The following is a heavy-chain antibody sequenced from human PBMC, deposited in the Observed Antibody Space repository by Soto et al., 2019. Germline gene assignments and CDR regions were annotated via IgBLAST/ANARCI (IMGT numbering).Heavy chain of an antibody. CDR3: HAPFTIFVGHSYYYYGMDV. J-gene: IGHJ6*02. CDR2: IIPIFGTA. CDR1: GGTFSSYA. Sequence: SVKVSCKASGGTFSSYAISWVRQAPGQGLEWMGGIIPIFGTANYAQKFQGRVTITADESTSTAYMELSSLRSEDTAVYYCHAPFTIFVGHSYYYYGMDVWGQGTTVTVSS. D-gene: IGHD3-3*01. V-gene: IGHV1-69*13.